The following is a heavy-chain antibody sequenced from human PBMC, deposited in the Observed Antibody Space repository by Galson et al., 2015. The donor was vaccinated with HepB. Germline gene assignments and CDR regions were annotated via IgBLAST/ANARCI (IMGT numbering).Heavy chain of an antibody. D-gene: IGHD2-15*01. V-gene: IGHV3-30-3*01. CDR3: GRDNPCSGGICYEIHYYYGIDV. CDR2: ISYDGSNK. J-gene: IGHJ6*02. Sequence: SLRLSCAASGFTFRSYAMHWVRQAPGKGLEWVSIISYDGSNKFHADSVKGRFTISRDNSKSTLYLQMNSLRAEDTAVYYCGRDNPCSGGICYEIHYYYGIDVWGQGTTVTVSS. CDR1: GFTFRSYA.